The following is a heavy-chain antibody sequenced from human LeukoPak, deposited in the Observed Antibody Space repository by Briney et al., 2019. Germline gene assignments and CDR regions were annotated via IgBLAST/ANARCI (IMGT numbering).Heavy chain of an antibody. Sequence: PGGSLRLSCAAAGFTFSNAWMSWVRQARGRGLEWVGRIKSKTDGGTTDYAAPVKGRFTISRDDSKNTLYLQMNSLKTEDTAVYYCTTSWQQLPPGIDYWGQGTLVTVSS. CDR1: GFTFSNAW. D-gene: IGHD6-13*01. CDR3: TTSWQQLPPGIDY. CDR2: IKSKTDGGTT. J-gene: IGHJ4*02. V-gene: IGHV3-15*01.